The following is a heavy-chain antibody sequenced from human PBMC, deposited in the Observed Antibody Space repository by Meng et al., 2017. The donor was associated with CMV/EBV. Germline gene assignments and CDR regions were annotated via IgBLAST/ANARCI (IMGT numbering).Heavy chain of an antibody. V-gene: IGHV2-5*02. D-gene: IGHD5-12*01. CDR2: IYWDDDK. J-gene: IGHJ4*02. CDR1: GFFLSTSGVG. CDR3: AHSQRGYSGPVDFDY. Sequence: WQEFLPTLNAPPTLSPPTANITGFFLSTSGVGVGWIRHPPGKAREWFALIYWDDDKRYTPFPKRRLLITKDTTKNQVVPTLTNMDTVDTTTYYCAHSQRGYSGPVDFDYWGQGTLVTVSS.